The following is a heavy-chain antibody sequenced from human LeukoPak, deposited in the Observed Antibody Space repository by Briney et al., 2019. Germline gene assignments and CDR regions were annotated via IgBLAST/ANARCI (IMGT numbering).Heavy chain of an antibody. CDR3: AGDVVGDLKPFDY. J-gene: IGHJ4*02. D-gene: IGHD2-21*02. CDR2: IDSSGST. Sequence: GGSLRLSCAASGFTVSSNYMSWVRQAPGKGLEWVSLIDSSGSTYYADSVKGRFSISRDKSKNTVDLQMNSLRAEDTAVYYCAGDVVGDLKPFDYWGQGTLVTVSS. V-gene: IGHV3-53*01. CDR1: GFTVSSNY.